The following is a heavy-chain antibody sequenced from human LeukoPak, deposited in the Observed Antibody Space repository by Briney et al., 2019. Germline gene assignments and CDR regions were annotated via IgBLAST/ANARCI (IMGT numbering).Heavy chain of an antibody. D-gene: IGHD3-22*01. CDR2: ISVRSNYI. J-gene: IGHJ4*02. CDR3: VRLRRNSDTSGFYYYYDF. Sequence: GGSLRLSCLASGYTFSSYSINWVRQAPGKGLEWVSPISVRSNYIYYADSVRGRFRISRDDARDSLFLEMNSLRAEDTAVYYCVRLRRNSDTSGFYYYYDFWGQGTLVTVSS. V-gene: IGHV3-21*01. CDR1: GYTFSSYS.